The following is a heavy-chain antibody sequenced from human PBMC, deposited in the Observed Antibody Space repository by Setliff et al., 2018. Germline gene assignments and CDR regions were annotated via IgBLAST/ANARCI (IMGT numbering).Heavy chain of an antibody. Sequence: SETLSLTCTVSGGSISSRTYYWSWIRQPAGKGLEWIGHIYTSWSTVYNPSLKSRVTISLDTSKNQFSLDLISVTAADTAVYYCARVSGFLYIDVWGNGTTVTVS. CDR1: GGSISSRTYY. V-gene: IGHV4-61*09. CDR3: ARVSGFLYIDV. CDR2: IYTSWST. D-gene: IGHD3-3*01. J-gene: IGHJ6*03.